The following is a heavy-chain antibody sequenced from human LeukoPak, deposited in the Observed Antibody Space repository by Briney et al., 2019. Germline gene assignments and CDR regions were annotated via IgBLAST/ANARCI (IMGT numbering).Heavy chain of an antibody. CDR2: INHSGST. V-gene: IGHV4-34*01. J-gene: IGHJ4*02. D-gene: IGHD5-12*01. CDR1: GGSFSGYY. CDR3: ARDARGLRFDY. Sequence: SETLSLTCAVYGGSFSGYYWSWIRQPPGKGLEWIGEINHSGSTNYNPSLKSRVTISVDTSKNQFSLKLSSVTAADTAVYYCARDARGLRFDYWGQGTLVTVSS.